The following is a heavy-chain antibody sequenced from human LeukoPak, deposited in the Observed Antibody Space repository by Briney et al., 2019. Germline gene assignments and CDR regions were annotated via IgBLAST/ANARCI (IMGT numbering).Heavy chain of an antibody. CDR1: GGSISSYY. CDR2: INYSGST. CDR3: ARVRYYDSSGYYMANYFDY. J-gene: IGHJ4*02. V-gene: IGHV4-59*01. D-gene: IGHD3-22*01. Sequence: SETLSLTCTVSGGSISSYYWSWIRQPPGKGLEWIGYINYSGSTNYNPSLKSRVTISVDTSKNQFSLKLSSVTAVDTAVYHCARVRYYDSSGYYMANYFDYWGQGTLVTVSS.